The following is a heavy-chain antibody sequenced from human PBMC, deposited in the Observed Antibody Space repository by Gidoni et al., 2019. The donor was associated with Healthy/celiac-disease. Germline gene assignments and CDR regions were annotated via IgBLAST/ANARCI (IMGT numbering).Heavy chain of an antibody. Sequence: EVQLLESGGGLVQPGGSLRLSCAASGFTFSSYAMSWVRQAPGKGLEWVSAISGSGGSTYYADSVKGRFTISRDNSKNTLYLQMNSLRAEDTAVYYCAKPTTYYYDSSGYPIEAFDYWGQGTLVTVSS. V-gene: IGHV3-23*01. D-gene: IGHD3-22*01. J-gene: IGHJ4*02. CDR1: GFTFSSYA. CDR2: ISGSGGST. CDR3: AKPTTYYYDSSGYPIEAFDY.